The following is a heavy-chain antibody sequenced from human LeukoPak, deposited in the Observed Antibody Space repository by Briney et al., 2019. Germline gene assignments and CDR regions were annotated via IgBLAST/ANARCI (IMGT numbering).Heavy chain of an antibody. Sequence: GGSLRLSCAGTGFIFSDHYMDWVRQAPGKGLEWVSGISWNSGSIGYADSVKGRFTISKDNSKNMLYLQMNNLRVEDTAVYYCARARDEYYFDYWGQGALVTVSS. D-gene: IGHD6-6*01. J-gene: IGHJ4*02. CDR2: ISWNSGSI. V-gene: IGHV3-23*01. CDR1: GFIFSDHY. CDR3: ARARDEYYFDY.